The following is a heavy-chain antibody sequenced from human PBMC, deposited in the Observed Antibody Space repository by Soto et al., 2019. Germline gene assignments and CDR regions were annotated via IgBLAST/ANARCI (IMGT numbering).Heavy chain of an antibody. J-gene: IGHJ4*02. CDR2: INAGNGNT. V-gene: IGHV1-3*01. D-gene: IGHD5-18*01. CDR1: GYTFTSYA. Sequence: GASVKVSCKASGYTFTSYAMHWVRQAPGQRLEWMGWINAGNGNTEYSQKFQGRVTITRDTSASTAYMELSSLRSEDTAVYYCARVDLREYTAMVTTFDYWGQGTLVTVSS. CDR3: ARVDLREYTAMVTTFDY.